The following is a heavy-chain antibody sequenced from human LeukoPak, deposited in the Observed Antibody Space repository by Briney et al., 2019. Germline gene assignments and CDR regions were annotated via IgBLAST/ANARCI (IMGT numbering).Heavy chain of an antibody. CDR3: ASGIAAAGMRA. D-gene: IGHD6-13*01. Sequence: SETLSLTCAVSGGSISSGGYSWSWIRQPPGKGLEWIGYIYHSGSTYYNPSLKSRVTISVDTSRNQFSLKLSSVTAADTAVYYCASGIAAAGMRAWGQGTLVTVSS. V-gene: IGHV4-30-2*01. CDR2: IYHSGST. J-gene: IGHJ4*02. CDR1: GGSISSGGYS.